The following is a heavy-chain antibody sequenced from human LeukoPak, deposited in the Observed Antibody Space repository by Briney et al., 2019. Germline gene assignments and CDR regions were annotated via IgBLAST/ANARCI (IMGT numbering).Heavy chain of an antibody. CDR2: ISAYNGNT. CDR1: GYTFTSYG. Sequence: ASVKVSCKASGYTFTSYGISWVRQAPGQGLEWMGWISAYNGNTNYAQKLQGRGTMTTDTSTSTAYMELRSLRSDDTAVYCCARDMFGKSLQNYYGSGIAGYWGQGTPVTVSS. CDR3: ARDMFGKSLQNYYGSGIAGY. D-gene: IGHD3-10*01. V-gene: IGHV1-18*04. J-gene: IGHJ4*02.